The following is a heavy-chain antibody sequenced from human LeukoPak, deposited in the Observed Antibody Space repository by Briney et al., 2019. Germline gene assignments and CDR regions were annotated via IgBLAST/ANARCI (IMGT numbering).Heavy chain of an antibody. CDR3: ARRTPKYYYGSGSYLD. J-gene: IGHJ4*02. CDR2: INHSGST. CDR1: GGSFSGYY. D-gene: IGHD3-10*01. V-gene: IGHV4-34*01. Sequence: PSETLSLTCAVYGGSFSGYYWSWIRQPPGKGLEWIGEINHSGSTNYNPSLKSRVTISVDTSKNQFSLKLSSVTAADTAVYYCARRTPKYYYGSGSYLDWGQGTLVTVSS.